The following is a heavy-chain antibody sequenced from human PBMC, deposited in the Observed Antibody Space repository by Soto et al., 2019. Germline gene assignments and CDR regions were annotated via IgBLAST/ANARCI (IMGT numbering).Heavy chain of an antibody. J-gene: IGHJ4*02. CDR2: IKQDGSEK. CDR1: GFTFSSYW. V-gene: IGHV3-7*01. D-gene: IGHD2-15*01. CDR3: ARVGSRYCSGGSFYSYESYFDY. Sequence: EVQLVESGGGLVQPGGSLRLSCAASGFTFSSYWMSWVRQAPGKGLEWVANIKQDGSEKYYVDSVKGRFTISRDNAKNSLYLQMNSLRAEDTAVYYCARVGSRYCSGGSFYSYESYFDYWGQGTLVTVSS.